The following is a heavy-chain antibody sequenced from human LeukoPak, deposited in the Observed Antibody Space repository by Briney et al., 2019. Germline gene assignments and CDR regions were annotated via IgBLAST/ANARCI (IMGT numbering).Heavy chain of an antibody. D-gene: IGHD2-15*01. CDR3: ARDLSAGVVVAAASDY. J-gene: IGHJ4*02. CDR2: ISSSSSYI. V-gene: IGHV3-21*01. Sequence: KPGGSLRLSCAASGFTFSSYSMNWVRQAPGKGLEWVSSISSSSSYIYYADSVKGRFTISRDNAKNSLYLQMNSLRAEDTAVYYCARDLSAGVVVAAASDYWGQGTLVTVSS. CDR1: GFTFSSYS.